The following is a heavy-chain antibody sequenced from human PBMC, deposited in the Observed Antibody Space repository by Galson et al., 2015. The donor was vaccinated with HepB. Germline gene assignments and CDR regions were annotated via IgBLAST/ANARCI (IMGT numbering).Heavy chain of an antibody. CDR3: ARSVGAKVGYYFDY. J-gene: IGHJ4*02. Sequence: CAISGDSVSSNSAAWNWIRQSPSRGLEWLGRTYYRSKWYNDYAVSVKSRITINPDTSKNQFSLQLNSVTPEDTAVYYCARSVGAKVGYYFDYWGQGTLVTVSS. V-gene: IGHV6-1*01. CDR1: GDSVSSNSAA. CDR2: TYYRSKWYN. D-gene: IGHD1-26*01.